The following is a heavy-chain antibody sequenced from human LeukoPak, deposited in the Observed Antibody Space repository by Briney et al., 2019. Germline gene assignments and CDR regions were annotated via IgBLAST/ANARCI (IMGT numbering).Heavy chain of an antibody. D-gene: IGHD3-3*01. V-gene: IGHV4-38-2*02. CDR3: ARLTNYDFWSGLGIYFDY. J-gene: IGHJ4*02. Sequence: KPPETLSLTCTVSSYSISSGYYWGWIRQPPGKGLEWIGSIYHSGNTYYNPSLKSRLTMSIDSSKNQFSLKLSSVTAADTAVYYCARLTNYDFWSGLGIYFDYWGQGTLVTVSS. CDR1: SYSISSGYY. CDR2: IYHSGNT.